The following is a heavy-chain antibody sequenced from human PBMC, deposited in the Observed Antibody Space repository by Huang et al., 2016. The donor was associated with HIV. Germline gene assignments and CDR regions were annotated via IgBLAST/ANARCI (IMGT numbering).Heavy chain of an antibody. J-gene: IGHJ4*02. D-gene: IGHD6-25*01. CDR3: AHSTDASAATFYFDF. V-gene: IGHV2-5*01. Sequence: QITLRESGPALVKPTQTLTLTCTFSGFSLTTTGVGVGWIRQPPGQALEWLAFIYSNGDGRYSPSLSSRLTITKDTSKNQVVLTMTNMDPVETSTYYCAHSTDASAATFYFDFWGQGTLVAVSS. CDR1: GFSLTTTGVG. CDR2: IYSNGDG.